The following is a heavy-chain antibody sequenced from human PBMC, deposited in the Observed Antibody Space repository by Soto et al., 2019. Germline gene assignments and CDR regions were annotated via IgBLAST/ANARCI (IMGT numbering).Heavy chain of an antibody. J-gene: IGHJ4*02. V-gene: IGHV4-30-2*01. Sequence: PSETLSLTCAVSGGSIISGGYSWSWIRQPPGKGLEWIGYIYHSGSTYYNPSLKSRVTISVDRSKNQFSLKLSSVTAADTAVYYCARGGYSSSHFDYWGQGTLVTVSS. D-gene: IGHD6-13*01. CDR2: IYHSGST. CDR1: GGSIISGGYS. CDR3: ARGGYSSSHFDY.